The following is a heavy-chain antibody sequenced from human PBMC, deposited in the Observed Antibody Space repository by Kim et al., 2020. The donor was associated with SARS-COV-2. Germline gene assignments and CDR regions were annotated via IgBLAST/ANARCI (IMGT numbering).Heavy chain of an antibody. CDR2: INHSGST. Sequence: SETLSLTCAVYGGSFSGYYWSWIRQPPGKGLEWIGEINHSGSTNYNPSLKSRVTISVDTSKNQFSLKLSSVTAADTAVYYCARGSIAAAGHPGDYWGQGTLVTVSS. D-gene: IGHD6-13*01. CDR1: GGSFSGYY. J-gene: IGHJ4*02. V-gene: IGHV4-34*01. CDR3: ARGSIAAAGHPGDY.